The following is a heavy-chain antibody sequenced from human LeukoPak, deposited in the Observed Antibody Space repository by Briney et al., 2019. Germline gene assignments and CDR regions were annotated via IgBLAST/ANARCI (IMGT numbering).Heavy chain of an antibody. CDR3: ASTFPGNSWYYY. V-gene: IGHV4-39*01. Sequence: PSETLSLTCTVSGGSLSSIAYSWGWVRQPPGRGLEWIGSISFSGSTSYNPSLKSRVTISADMSKNQFSLKLSSVAAADTAVYYCASTFPGNSWYYYWGQGTLVTVSS. J-gene: IGHJ4*02. CDR2: ISFSGST. CDR1: GGSLSSIAYS. D-gene: IGHD6-13*01.